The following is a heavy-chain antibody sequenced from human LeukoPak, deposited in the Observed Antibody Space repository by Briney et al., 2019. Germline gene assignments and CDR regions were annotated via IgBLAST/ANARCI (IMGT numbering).Heavy chain of an antibody. Sequence: GGSLRLSCAASGFTFNNYWMTWVRQAPGKGLEWVANINDGGSEKYYVESVKGRFTISRDNTKNSLYLQMNSLRAEDTAVYYCARDGRIAAAEDYWGQGTLVTVSS. J-gene: IGHJ4*02. V-gene: IGHV3-7*01. CDR2: INDGGSEK. CDR3: ARDGRIAAAEDY. CDR1: GFTFNNYW. D-gene: IGHD6-13*01.